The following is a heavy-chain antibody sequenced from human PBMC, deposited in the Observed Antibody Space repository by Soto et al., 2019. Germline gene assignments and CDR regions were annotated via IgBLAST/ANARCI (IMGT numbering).Heavy chain of an antibody. CDR1: GDGVSSNSAA. Sequence: QVQLQQSGPGLVKPSQTLSLTCAISGDGVSSNSAAWNWIRQSPSRGLEWLGRTYYRSKWYNHYAVSVKSRISINPDTSKNHFSLQLNSVSPEDTAVYSCARGPVAIRKWFDSWGQGTLVIVS. V-gene: IGHV6-1*01. CDR3: ARGPVAIRKWFDS. J-gene: IGHJ5*01. CDR2: TYYRSKWYN.